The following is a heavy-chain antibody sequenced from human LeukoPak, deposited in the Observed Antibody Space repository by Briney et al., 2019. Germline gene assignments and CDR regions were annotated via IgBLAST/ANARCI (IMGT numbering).Heavy chain of an antibody. CDR3: ARDPLYCSGGSCYRGAFDI. D-gene: IGHD2-15*01. J-gene: IGHJ3*02. CDR1: GGSVSSGSYY. CDR2: IYYSGST. V-gene: IGHV4-61*01. Sequence: SETLSLTCTVSGGSVSSGSYYWSWIQQPPGKGLEWIGYIYYSGSTNYNPSLKSRVTISVDTSKNQFSLKLSSVTAADTAVYYCARDPLYCSGGSCYRGAFDIWGQGTMVTVSS.